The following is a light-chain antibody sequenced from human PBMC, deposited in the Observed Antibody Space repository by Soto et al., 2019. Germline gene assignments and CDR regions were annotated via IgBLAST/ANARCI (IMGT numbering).Light chain of an antibody. J-gene: IGLJ1*01. CDR2: DTT. Sequence: QAVVTQEPSLTVSPGGTVTLTCGSSTGAVTNGHYPYWFQQKPGQAPRTLIYDTTNRHSWTPARFSGSLLGGKAALTLSGAQPEDEADYYCGSYTSSSTPYVFGTGTKVTVL. CDR3: GSYTSSSTPYV. V-gene: IGLV7-46*01. CDR1: TGAVTNGHY.